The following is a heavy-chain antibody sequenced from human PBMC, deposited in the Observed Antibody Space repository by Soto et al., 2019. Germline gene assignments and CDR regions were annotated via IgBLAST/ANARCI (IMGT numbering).Heavy chain of an antibody. CDR2: IKSKTDGGTT. Sequence: PGGSLSLSCAASGFTFSNAWMSWVRQAPGKGLEWVGRIKSKTDGGTTDYAAPVKGRFTISRDDSKNTLYLQMNSLKTEDTAVYYCTTASIAASYYYYGMDVWGQGTTVTVSS. J-gene: IGHJ6*02. CDR3: TTASIAASYYYYGMDV. D-gene: IGHD6-6*01. V-gene: IGHV3-15*01. CDR1: GFTFSNAW.